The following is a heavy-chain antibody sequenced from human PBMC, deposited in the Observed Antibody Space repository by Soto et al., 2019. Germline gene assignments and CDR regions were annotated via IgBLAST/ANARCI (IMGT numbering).Heavy chain of an antibody. CDR3: ARPSSANISVYPHFYFDY. CDR2: INAGNGNT. D-gene: IGHD3-22*01. V-gene: IGHV1-3*01. Sequence: ASVKVSCKASGYTFTSYAMHWVRQAPGQRLEWMGWINAGNGNTKYSQKFQGRVTVTRDTSASTAYMELSSLRSEDTAVYYCARPSSANISVYPHFYFDYWGQGTLVTVSS. J-gene: IGHJ4*02. CDR1: GYTFTSYA.